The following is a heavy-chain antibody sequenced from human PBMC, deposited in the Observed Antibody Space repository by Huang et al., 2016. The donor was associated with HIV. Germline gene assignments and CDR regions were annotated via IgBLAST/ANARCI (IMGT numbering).Heavy chain of an antibody. CDR2: LYHGGKA. V-gene: IGHV3-53*01. Sequence: EWVSLLYHGGKAHYADSVKGRFTISGDISQNTVFLQMSSLRVEDTAVYYCARGRYGTPNAWGQGTRVTVSS. CDR3: ARGRYGTPNA. J-gene: IGHJ5*02. D-gene: IGHD5-18*01.